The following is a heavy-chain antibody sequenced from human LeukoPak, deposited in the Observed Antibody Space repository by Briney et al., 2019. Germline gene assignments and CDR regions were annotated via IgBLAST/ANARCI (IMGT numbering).Heavy chain of an antibody. CDR2: ISSSSSYI. D-gene: IGHD3-22*01. CDR1: GFTFSSYS. J-gene: IGHJ4*02. Sequence: GGSLRLSCAASGFTFSSYSMNWVRQAPGKGLEWVSSISSSSSYIYYADSVKGRFTISRDNAKNSLYLQMNSLRAEDTAVYYCARAAGDSSGYYRESYYFDYWGQGTLVTVSS. CDR3: ARAAGDSSGYYRESYYFDY. V-gene: IGHV3-21*01.